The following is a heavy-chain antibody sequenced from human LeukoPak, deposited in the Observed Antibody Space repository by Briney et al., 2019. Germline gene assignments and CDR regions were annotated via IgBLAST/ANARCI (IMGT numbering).Heavy chain of an antibody. D-gene: IGHD4-11*01. J-gene: IGHJ4*01. CDR3: ARASDRLQPPDY. Sequence: PSETLSLTCTVSGGSISNYYWTWIRQPPGKGLEWIGYIYYSGSTNYSPSLKSRVTISVDTSKNQFSLKLSSVTAADTAMYYCARASDRLQPPDYWGQGTLVSVSS. CDR2: IYYSGST. V-gene: IGHV4-59*01. CDR1: GGSISNYY.